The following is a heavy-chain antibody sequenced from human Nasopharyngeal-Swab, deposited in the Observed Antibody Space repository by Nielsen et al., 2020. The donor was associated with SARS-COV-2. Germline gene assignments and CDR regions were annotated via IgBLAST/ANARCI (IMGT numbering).Heavy chain of an antibody. CDR3: ARVQADYLSMGSFDY. CDR2: ISYDGSDK. Sequence: GESLKISCAASGFTFYSYAMHWVRQAPGKGLEWVAVISYDGSDKYYADSVKGRVTISRDNSKNTLYLQMNSLRREDTAMYYCARVQADYLSMGSFDYWGQGTLVTVSS. CDR1: GFTFYSYA. J-gene: IGHJ4*02. D-gene: IGHD2/OR15-2a*01. V-gene: IGHV3-30-3*01.